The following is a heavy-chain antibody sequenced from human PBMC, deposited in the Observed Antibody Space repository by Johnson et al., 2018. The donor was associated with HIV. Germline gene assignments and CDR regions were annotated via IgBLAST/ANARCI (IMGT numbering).Heavy chain of an antibody. D-gene: IGHD5-18*01. CDR2: IWYDGSNK. CDR1: GFTFSSYG. Sequence: QVQLVESGGGVVQPGRSLRLSCAASGFTFSSYGMHWVRQAPGKGLEWVAVIWYDGSNKYYADSVKGRFTISRDNSKNTLYLQMNSLGAEDRAVYYCAKDLSGYSYGYGAFDIWGQGTMVTVSS. J-gene: IGHJ3*02. CDR3: AKDLSGYSYGYGAFDI. V-gene: IGHV3-33*06.